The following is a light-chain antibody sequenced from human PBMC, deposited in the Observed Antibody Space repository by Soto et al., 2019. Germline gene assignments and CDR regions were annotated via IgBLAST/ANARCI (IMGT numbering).Light chain of an antibody. Sequence: PRTRALSPEERATRSCSASHSLNTDLAWYQQKPGQAPRLLLYGASTRATGVPPRFSGGGSGTEFTVTISRLQSDDSAIYSSQQYNSWAAITFAQGTRLEIK. V-gene: IGKV3-15*01. CDR2: GAS. CDR3: QQYNSWAAIT. J-gene: IGKJ5*01. CDR1: HSLNTD.